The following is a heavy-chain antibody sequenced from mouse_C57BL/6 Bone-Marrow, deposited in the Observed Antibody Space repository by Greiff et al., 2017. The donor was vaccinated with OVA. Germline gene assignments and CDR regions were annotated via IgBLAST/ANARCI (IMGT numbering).Heavy chain of an antibody. Sequence: QVQLQQPGAELVKPGASVKLSCKASGYTFTSYWMQWVKQRPGQGLEWIGEIDPSDSYTNYNQKFKGKATLTVDTSSSTAYMQLSSRTSEDSAVYYCARWDYYGSSYPAWFAYWGQGTLVTVSA. D-gene: IGHD1-1*01. CDR2: IDPSDSYT. J-gene: IGHJ3*01. CDR1: GYTFTSYW. V-gene: IGHV1-50*01. CDR3: ARWDYYGSSYPAWFAY.